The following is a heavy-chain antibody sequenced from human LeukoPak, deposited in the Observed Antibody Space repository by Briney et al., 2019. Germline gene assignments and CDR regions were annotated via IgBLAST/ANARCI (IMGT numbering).Heavy chain of an antibody. D-gene: IGHD1-26*01. Sequence: SETLSLTCTVSGGSVSSSFYYWGWIRQPPGKGLEWIGSMYFSGSTHYNPPLKSRVTISVDTSKNQFSLKLTSATAADTAVYYCANAASYSVDYWGQGTLVTVSS. CDR3: ANAASYSVDY. J-gene: IGHJ4*02. CDR2: MYFSGST. V-gene: IGHV4-39*01. CDR1: GGSVSSSFYY.